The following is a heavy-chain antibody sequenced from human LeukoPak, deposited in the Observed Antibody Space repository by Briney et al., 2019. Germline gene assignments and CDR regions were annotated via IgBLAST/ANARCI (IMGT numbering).Heavy chain of an antibody. D-gene: IGHD2-15*01. J-gene: IGHJ4*02. CDR2: ISYDETNK. CDR1: GYTFTSNY. CDR3: AKFWTGVAATPAY. Sequence: SCKAFGYTFTSNYMHWVRQAPGKGLEWVAVISYDETNKYYADSVKGRFTISRDNSKNTLYLQMNSLRTDDTAVYYCAKFWTGVAATPAYWGQGTLVTVSS. V-gene: IGHV3-30*18.